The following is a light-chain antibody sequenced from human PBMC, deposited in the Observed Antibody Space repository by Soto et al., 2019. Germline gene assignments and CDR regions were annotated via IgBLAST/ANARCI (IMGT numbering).Light chain of an antibody. CDR1: SSDFGDYNY. CDR2: EVS. CDR3: TSYTSSSTNYV. Sequence: QSVLTQPASVSGSPGQSITISCTGTSSDFGDYNYVSWYQQHPGKAPKLMVYEVSNRPSGVSNRFSGSKSGNTASLTISGLQAEDEADYYCTSYTSSSTNYVFGTGTKLTVL. J-gene: IGLJ1*01. V-gene: IGLV2-14*01.